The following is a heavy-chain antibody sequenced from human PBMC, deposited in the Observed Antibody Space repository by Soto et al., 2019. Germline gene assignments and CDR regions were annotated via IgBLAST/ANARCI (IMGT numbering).Heavy chain of an antibody. Sequence: EVQLVESGGGLVQPGGSLRLSCAASGFTFSSYWMHWVRQVPGEGLMWVSRINPDGGRTNYADSVKGRFTISRDNAKNTLYLQMDSRRAEDTAVYYGARVKLGSYDWVDPWGQGTLVTVSS. CDR2: INPDGGRT. D-gene: IGHD3-16*01. V-gene: IGHV3-74*01. CDR3: ARVKLGSYDWVDP. CDR1: GFTFSSYW. J-gene: IGHJ5*02.